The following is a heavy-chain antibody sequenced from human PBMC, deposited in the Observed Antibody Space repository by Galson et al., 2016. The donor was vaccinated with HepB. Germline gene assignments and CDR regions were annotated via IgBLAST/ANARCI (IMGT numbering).Heavy chain of an antibody. Sequence: ETLSLTCTVSGGSISSYYWSWIRQPPGKGLEWIGYIYYSGGTNYNPSLKSRVTISVDTSKNQFSLKLSSVTAADTAVYYCARESVAAHFDYWGQGTLVTVSS. V-gene: IGHV4-59*01. CDR1: GGSISSYY. D-gene: IGHD2-15*01. J-gene: IGHJ4*02. CDR3: ARESVAAHFDY. CDR2: IYYSGGT.